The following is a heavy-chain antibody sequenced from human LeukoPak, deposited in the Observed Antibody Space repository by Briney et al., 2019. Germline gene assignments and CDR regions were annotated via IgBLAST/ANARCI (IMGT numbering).Heavy chain of an antibody. CDR1: GYTFTSYG. J-gene: IGHJ4*02. D-gene: IGHD3-3*01. V-gene: IGHV1-18*01. CDR2: ISAYNGNT. Sequence: ASVKVSCKASGYTFTSYGISWVRQAPGQGLEWMGWISAYNGNTNYAQKLQGRVTMTTDTSTSTAYMELRSLRSDDTAVYYCARYRQYYDFWSGADYWGQGTLVTVSS. CDR3: ARYRQYYDFWSGADY.